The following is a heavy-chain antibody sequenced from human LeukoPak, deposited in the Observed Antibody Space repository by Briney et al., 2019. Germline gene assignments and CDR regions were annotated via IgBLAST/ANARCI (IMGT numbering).Heavy chain of an antibody. D-gene: IGHD2-15*01. V-gene: IGHV1-8*01. CDR2: MNPNSGNT. J-gene: IGHJ4*02. Sequence: ASVKVSCKASGYTFTSYDINWVRQATGQGLEWMGWMNPNSGNTGYAQKFQGRVTMTRNTSISTAYMELSSLRSDDTAVYYCARVTCSSGGSCYFMVYWGQGTLVTVSS. CDR1: GYTFTSYD. CDR3: ARVTCSSGGSCYFMVY.